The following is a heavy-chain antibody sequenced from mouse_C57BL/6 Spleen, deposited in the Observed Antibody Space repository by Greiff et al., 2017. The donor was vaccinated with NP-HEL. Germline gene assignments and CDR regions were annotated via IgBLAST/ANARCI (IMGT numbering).Heavy chain of an antibody. CDR1: GYTFTTYT. D-gene: IGHD4-1*01. CDR2: INPSSGYT. V-gene: IGHV1-4*01. J-gene: IGHJ2*01. Sequence: QVQLQQSGAELVRPGASVKMSCKASGYTFTTYTMHWVNQRPGQGLEWIGYINPSSGYTKYNEKFKGKATLTADKSSSTAYMQLSSLTSDDSAFYYRARDWASDYWGQGTTLTVSS. CDR3: ARDWASDY.